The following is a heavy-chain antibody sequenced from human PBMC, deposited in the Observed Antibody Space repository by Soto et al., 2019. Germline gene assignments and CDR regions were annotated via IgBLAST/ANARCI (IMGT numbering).Heavy chain of an antibody. CDR1: GFSLTTTHMG. D-gene: IGHD4-17*01. CDR2: IYWDDDK. CDR3: AHAGDYDLLSFDH. V-gene: IGHV2-5*02. J-gene: IGHJ4*02. Sequence: QITLKESGPPLVRPAQTLTLTCAFSGFSLTTTHMGVAWIRQPPGQDLEWLALIYWDDDKRYSPSLKNRLAISKDTSRNRVVLTITNMNPEDTGTYFCAHAGDYDLLSFDHWGPGTLVTVSS.